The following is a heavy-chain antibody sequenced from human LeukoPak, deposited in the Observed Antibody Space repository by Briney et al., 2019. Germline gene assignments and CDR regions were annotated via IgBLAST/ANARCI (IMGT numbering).Heavy chain of an antibody. Sequence: ASVKVSCKASGYTFTSYGINWVRQAPGQGLEWMGWISAYNGNTNYAQKLQGRVTMTTDTSTSTAYMELRSLRSDDTAVYYCARDGTIFGMVIWSYYGMDVWGQGTTVTVSS. CDR1: GYTFTSYG. J-gene: IGHJ6*02. CDR2: ISAYNGNT. D-gene: IGHD3-3*01. V-gene: IGHV1-18*01. CDR3: ARDGTIFGMVIWSYYGMDV.